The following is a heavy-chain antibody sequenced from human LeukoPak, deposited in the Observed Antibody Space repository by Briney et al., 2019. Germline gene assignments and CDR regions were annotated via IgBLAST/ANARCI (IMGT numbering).Heavy chain of an antibody. V-gene: IGHV4-59*08. CDR1: GGSISSYY. CDR3: ARRLDYGSGSYAYDI. D-gene: IGHD3-10*01. CDR2: IYYSGST. J-gene: IGHJ3*02. Sequence: PSETLSLTCTVSGGSISSYYWSWIRQPPGKGLEWIGYIYYSGSTNYNPSLKSRVTISVDTSKNQFSLKLSSVTAADTAVYYCARRLDYGSGSYAYDIWGQGTMVTVSS.